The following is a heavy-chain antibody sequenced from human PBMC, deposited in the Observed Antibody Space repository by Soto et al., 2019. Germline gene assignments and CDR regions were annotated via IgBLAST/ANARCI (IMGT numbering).Heavy chain of an antibody. J-gene: IGHJ6*03. Sequence: EVQLVESGGGLVQPGGSLRLFCAASGFTVSRNYMSWVRQAPGKGLEWVSVIYSGGSTYYADSVKGRFTISRDNSKNTLYLQMNRLRAEDTAVYYCAREDKDFRSGYGSSYYYYYMDVWGKGPTVTVSS. D-gene: IGHD3-3*01. CDR2: IYSGGST. CDR3: AREDKDFRSGYGSSYYYYYMDV. CDR1: GFTVSRNY. V-gene: IGHV3-66*01.